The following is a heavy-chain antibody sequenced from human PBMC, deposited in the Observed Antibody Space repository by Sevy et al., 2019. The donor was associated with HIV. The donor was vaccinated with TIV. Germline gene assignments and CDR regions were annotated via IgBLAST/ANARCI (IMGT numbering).Heavy chain of an antibody. J-gene: IGHJ4*02. V-gene: IGHV1-69*01. D-gene: IGHD3-10*01. Sequence: VSCKASGGTFSSYAISWVRQAPGQGLEWMGGIIPIFGTANYAQKFQGRVTITADESTSTAYMELSSLRSEDTAVYYCARTYYYGSGSYLYFDYWGQGTLVTVSS. CDR1: GGTFSSYA. CDR2: IIPIFGTA. CDR3: ARTYYYGSGSYLYFDY.